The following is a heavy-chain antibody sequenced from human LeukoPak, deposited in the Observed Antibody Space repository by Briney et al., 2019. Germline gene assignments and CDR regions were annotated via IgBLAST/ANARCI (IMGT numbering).Heavy chain of an antibody. CDR3: ARGRKDSVWGSYRQGPT. J-gene: IGHJ5*02. V-gene: IGHV4-39*07. CDR1: GGSISSSSYY. CDR2: INHSGST. Sequence: SETLSLTCTVSGGSISSSSYYWGWIRQPPGKGLEWIGEINHSGSTNYNPSLKSRVTISVDTSKNQFSLKLSSVTAADTAVYYCARGRKDSVWGSYRQGPTWGQGTLVTVPS. D-gene: IGHD3-16*02.